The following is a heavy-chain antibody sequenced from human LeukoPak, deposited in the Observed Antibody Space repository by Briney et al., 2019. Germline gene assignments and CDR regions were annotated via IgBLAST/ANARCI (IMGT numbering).Heavy chain of an antibody. D-gene: IGHD1-14*01. CDR1: GYTFTGYY. CDR3: ARVGNPAYDAFDI. J-gene: IGHJ3*02. Sequence: GASVTVSYKASGYTFTGYYIYWVRQAPGQGLEWMGWINPNSGGTNYAQKFQGRVTMTRDTSISTAYMELSRLRSDDTAVYYCARVGNPAYDAFDIWGQGTMVTVSS. V-gene: IGHV1-2*02. CDR2: INPNSGGT.